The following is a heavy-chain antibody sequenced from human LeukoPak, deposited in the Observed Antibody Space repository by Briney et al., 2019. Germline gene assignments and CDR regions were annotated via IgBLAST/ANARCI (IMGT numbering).Heavy chain of an antibody. CDR2: ISYDGSNK. V-gene: IGHV3-30*18. D-gene: IGHD2-15*01. CDR3: AKVLRIGAFDI. J-gene: IGHJ3*02. Sequence: GGSLRPSCAASGFTFSSYGMHWVRQAPGKGLEWVAVISYDGSNKYYADSVKGRFTISRDNSKNTLYLQMNSLRAEDTAVYYCAKVLRIGAFDIWGQGTMVTVSS. CDR1: GFTFSSYG.